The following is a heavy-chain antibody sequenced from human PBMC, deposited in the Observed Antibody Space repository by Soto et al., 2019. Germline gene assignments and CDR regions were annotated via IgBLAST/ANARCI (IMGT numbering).Heavy chain of an antibody. CDR1: GSTFTSYD. CDR2: MNPNSGNT. CDR3: ARGGGGIVLMVYATQGNWFDP. Sequence: QVQLVQSGAEVKKPGASVKVSCKASGSTFTSYDINWVRQATGQGLEWMGWMNPNSGNTGYAQKFKGRVTMTRNTSRSTAYMELSSLRSEDTAVYYCARGGGGIVLMVYATQGNWFDPWGQGTLVTVSS. D-gene: IGHD2-8*01. V-gene: IGHV1-8*01. J-gene: IGHJ5*02.